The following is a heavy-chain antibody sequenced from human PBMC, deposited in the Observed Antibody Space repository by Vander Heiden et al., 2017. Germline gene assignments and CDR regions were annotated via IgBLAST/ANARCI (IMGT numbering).Heavy chain of an antibody. D-gene: IGHD6-6*01. V-gene: IGHV3-30*18. CDR2: ISYDGSNK. J-gene: IGHJ6*02. CDR3: AKDPGAGYSSSSGNYYYYGMDV. CDR1: GFTFSSYG. Sequence: QVQLVESGGGVVQPGRSLRLSCAASGFTFSSYGMPWVRQAPGKGLEWVAVISYDGSNKYYADSVKGRFTISRDNSKNTLYLQMNSLRAEDTAVYYCAKDPGAGYSSSSGNYYYYGMDVWGQGTTVTVSS.